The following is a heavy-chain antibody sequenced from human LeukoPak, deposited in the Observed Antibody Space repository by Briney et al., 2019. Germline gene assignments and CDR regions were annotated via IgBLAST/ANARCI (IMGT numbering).Heavy chain of an antibody. D-gene: IGHD4-23*01. V-gene: IGHV1-2*02. Sequence: GASVKVSCRASGYTLTDYYIHWVRQAPGQGLEWMGWINPNSGGTNYAQKFQGRVTMTRDTSISTAYMELSRLRSDDTAVYYCARDIYFGGFNAFDIWGQGTMVTVSS. CDR2: INPNSGGT. J-gene: IGHJ3*02. CDR3: ARDIYFGGFNAFDI. CDR1: GYTLTDYY.